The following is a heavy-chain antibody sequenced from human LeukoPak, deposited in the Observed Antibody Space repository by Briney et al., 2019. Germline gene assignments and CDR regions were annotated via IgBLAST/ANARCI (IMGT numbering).Heavy chain of an antibody. V-gene: IGHV5-51*01. CDR3: ARSGYYDILTGRERWFDP. D-gene: IGHD3-9*01. CDR1: GYSFTSYW. Sequence: GESLQISCTGSGYSFTSYWIAWVRQMPGKGLEWMGIIYPGDSDTRYSPSFQGQVTISADKSISTAYLQWSSLKASDTAMYYCARSGYYDILTGRERWFDPWGQGTLVTVSS. CDR2: IYPGDSDT. J-gene: IGHJ5*02.